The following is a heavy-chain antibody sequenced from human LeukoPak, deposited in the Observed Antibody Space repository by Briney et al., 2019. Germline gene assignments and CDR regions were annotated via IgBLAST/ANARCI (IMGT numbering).Heavy chain of an antibody. Sequence: PGGSLTLSCVASGFTFNTYGMHGVRQAPGKGLEWVAGISKDGSSKDYADSVKGRFTNSRDNSKNTMYLQMNSLRVEDTAVYYCAKAAYCTSTSCHFSGYAQRPLDSWGQGTLVTVSS. CDR2: ISKDGSSK. J-gene: IGHJ4*02. V-gene: IGHV3-30*18. D-gene: IGHD2-2*01. CDR3: AKAAYCTSTSCHFSGYAQRPLDS. CDR1: GFTFNTYG.